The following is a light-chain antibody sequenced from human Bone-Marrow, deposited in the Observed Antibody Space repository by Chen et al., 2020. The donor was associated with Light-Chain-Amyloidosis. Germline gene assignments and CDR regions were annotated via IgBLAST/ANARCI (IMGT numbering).Light chain of an antibody. CDR1: NIGSTS. CDR2: DDS. Sequence: SYFLPQPSSVSVAPGQTATIACGGNNIGSTSVHWYQQTPGQPPLLVVYDDSDRPSGIPERLSGSNSGNTATLTISRVEAGDEADYYCQVWDRSSDRPVFGGGTKLTVL. CDR3: QVWDRSSDRPV. J-gene: IGLJ3*02. V-gene: IGLV3-21*02.